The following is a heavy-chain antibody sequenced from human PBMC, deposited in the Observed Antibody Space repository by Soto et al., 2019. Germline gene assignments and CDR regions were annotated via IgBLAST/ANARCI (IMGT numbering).Heavy chain of an antibody. V-gene: IGHV3-74*01. Sequence: EVQLVESEGGLVQRGGSLSLSCAASELTLIYYWMHWFRKAPGQGLVWVSHIHSDGSSTTYADSVKGRFTISRDNAKNTLYLQMNSLRAEDTAVYYCARGDKGGFDLWGQGTTVTVSS. CDR2: IHSDGSST. J-gene: IGHJ3*01. D-gene: IGHD2-21*02. CDR1: ELTLIYYW. CDR3: ARGDKGGFDL.